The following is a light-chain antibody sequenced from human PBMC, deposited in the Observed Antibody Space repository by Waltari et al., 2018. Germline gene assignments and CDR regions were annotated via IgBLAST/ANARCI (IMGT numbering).Light chain of an antibody. Sequence: DIQLTQSPSSLSASVGDRVTITCRASQGISSYLAWDQQKPGKAPNLLIYTASSLQSGVPSRFSGSGSGTEFTLTISSLQPEDFAVYYCQQRNTYPWTFGQGTKVEIK. V-gene: IGKV1-9*01. J-gene: IGKJ1*01. CDR1: QGISSY. CDR3: QQRNTYPWT. CDR2: TAS.